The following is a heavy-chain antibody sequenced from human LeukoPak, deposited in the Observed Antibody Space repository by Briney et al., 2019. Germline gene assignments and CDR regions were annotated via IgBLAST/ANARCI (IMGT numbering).Heavy chain of an antibody. Sequence: GGSLRLSCAASGFTFSSYSMNWVRQAPGKGLEWVSFISSSSSYIYYADSVKGRFTISRGNAKNSLYLQMNSLRAEDTAVYYCASGSYSRPFDYWGQGTLVTVSS. CDR2: ISSSSSYI. CDR1: GFTFSSYS. V-gene: IGHV3-21*01. J-gene: IGHJ4*02. CDR3: ASGSYSRPFDY. D-gene: IGHD1-26*01.